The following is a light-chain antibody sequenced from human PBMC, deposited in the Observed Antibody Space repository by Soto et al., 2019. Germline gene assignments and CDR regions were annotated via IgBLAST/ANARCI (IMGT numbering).Light chain of an antibody. CDR1: QSVSSY. CDR2: DAS. V-gene: IGKV3-11*01. Sequence: EIVLTQSPATLSLSPGERATLSCRASQSVSSYLAWYQQKPGQAPRLLIYDASNRATGIPSRFSGSGSGTDFTLTISSLEPEDFAVYYCKQRSNLPPIFTFGPGTKVDIK. J-gene: IGKJ3*01. CDR3: KQRSNLPPIFT.